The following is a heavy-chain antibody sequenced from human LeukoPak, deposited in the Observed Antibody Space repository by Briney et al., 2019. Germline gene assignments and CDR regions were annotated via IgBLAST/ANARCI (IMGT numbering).Heavy chain of an antibody. CDR1: GGSISSGDYY. D-gene: IGHD4-17*01. CDR2: IYYSGST. J-gene: IGHJ3*02. V-gene: IGHV4-30-4*01. CDR3: ARGDYGDYPCFDI. Sequence: SETLSLTCTVSGGSISSGDYYWSWIRQPPGKGLEWIGYIYYSGSTYYNPSLKSRVTISVDTSKNQFSLKLSSVTADTAVYYCARGDYGDYPCFDIWGQGTMVTVSS.